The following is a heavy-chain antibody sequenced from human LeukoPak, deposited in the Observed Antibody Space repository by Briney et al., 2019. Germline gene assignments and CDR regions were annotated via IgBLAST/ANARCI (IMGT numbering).Heavy chain of an antibody. V-gene: IGHV3-53*04. CDR3: ARVGADYFDY. Sequence: GGSLRLSCAASGFTVSSNYMSWVRQAPGKGLEWVSVIYSGGSTYYADSVKGRFTISRHNSKNTLYLQMNSLRAEDTAVHYCARVGADYFDYWGQGTLVTVSS. CDR1: GFTVSSNY. CDR2: IYSGGST. J-gene: IGHJ4*02. D-gene: IGHD1-26*01.